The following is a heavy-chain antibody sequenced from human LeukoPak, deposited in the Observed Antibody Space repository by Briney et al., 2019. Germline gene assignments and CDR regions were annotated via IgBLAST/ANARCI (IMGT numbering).Heavy chain of an antibody. CDR2: IYYSGST. CDR1: GGSISSYY. Sequence: SETLSLTCTVSGGSISSYYWSWIRQPPGKGLEWIGYIYYSGSTNYNPSLKSRVTISVDTSKNQFSLKLSSVTATDTAVYYCARGRIAVAGPWWGGYYYYYMDVWGKGTTVTVSS. V-gene: IGHV4-59*01. J-gene: IGHJ6*03. CDR3: ARGRIAVAGPWWGGYYYYYMDV. D-gene: IGHD6-19*01.